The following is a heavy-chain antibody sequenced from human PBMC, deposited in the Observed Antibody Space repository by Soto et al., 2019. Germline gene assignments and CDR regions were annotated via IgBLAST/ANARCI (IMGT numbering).Heavy chain of an antibody. CDR3: ARRLYYDSSGFEGGGMDV. CDR1: GGSISSSSYY. J-gene: IGHJ6*02. Sequence: ETLSLTCTVSGGSISSSSYYCGWIRQPPGKGLEWIGSIYYSGSTYYNPSLKSRVTISVDTSKNQFSLKLSSVTAADTAVYYCARRLYYDSSGFEGGGMDVWGQGTTVTVSS. D-gene: IGHD3-22*01. V-gene: IGHV4-39*01. CDR2: IYYSGST.